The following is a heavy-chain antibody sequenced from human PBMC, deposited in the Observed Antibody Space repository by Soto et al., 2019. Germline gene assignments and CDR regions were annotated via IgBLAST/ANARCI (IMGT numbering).Heavy chain of an antibody. J-gene: IGHJ4*02. CDR2: ISNVGSNK. Sequence: QVQLVESGGGVVQPGRSLRLSCAASGFTFSSYGMHWVRQAPGKGLEGVAVISNVGSNKYYADSVKGRFTISRDNSKNTLYLQMNSLRAEDTAVYYCAGVGASYCTNGVCYLFDYWGQGTLVTVSS. CDR3: AGVGASYCTNGVCYLFDY. CDR1: GFTFSSYG. D-gene: IGHD2-8*01. V-gene: IGHV3-30*03.